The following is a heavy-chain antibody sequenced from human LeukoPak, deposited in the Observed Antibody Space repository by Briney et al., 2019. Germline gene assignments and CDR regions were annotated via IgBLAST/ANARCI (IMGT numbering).Heavy chain of an antibody. V-gene: IGHV3-30*18. CDR1: GFTFSSYG. CDR2: ISYGGGNK. CDR3: AKDPGASYYDSSGYYPSSIDY. J-gene: IGHJ4*02. D-gene: IGHD3-22*01. Sequence: GGCLRLSCAASGFTFSSYGMHWVRQAPGKGLEWVAVISYGGGNKSYADSVKGRVTISRDNSKNTLHLQMNSLRAGDTAVYYCAKDPGASYYDSSGYYPSSIDYWGQGTLVTVSS.